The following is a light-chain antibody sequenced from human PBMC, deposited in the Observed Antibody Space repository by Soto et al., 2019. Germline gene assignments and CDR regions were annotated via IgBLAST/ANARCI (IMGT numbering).Light chain of an antibody. J-gene: IGKJ5*01. CDR3: QQYNNWPPIT. Sequence: EIVLTQSPGTLSVSPGERATLSCRASQSVSGSYLAWYQQRPGQAPRLLIYGASSRAAGIPDRFSGSGSGTEFILTISSLQSEDFAVYYCQQYNNWPPITFGQGTRLEIK. CDR1: QSVSGS. CDR2: GAS. V-gene: IGKV3D-15*01.